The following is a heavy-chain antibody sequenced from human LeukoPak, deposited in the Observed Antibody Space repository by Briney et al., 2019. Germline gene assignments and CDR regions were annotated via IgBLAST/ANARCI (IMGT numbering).Heavy chain of an antibody. D-gene: IGHD1-26*01. CDR1: GYTFTCYY. CDR2: INPNSGGT. J-gene: IGHJ4*02. Sequence: ASVKVSCKASGYTFTCYYMHWVRQAPGQRLEWMGWINPNSGGTNYAQKFQGRVTMTRDTSISTAYMELSRLRSDDTAVYYCARGRYSESPFDYWGQGTLVTVSS. CDR3: ARGRYSESPFDY. V-gene: IGHV1-2*02.